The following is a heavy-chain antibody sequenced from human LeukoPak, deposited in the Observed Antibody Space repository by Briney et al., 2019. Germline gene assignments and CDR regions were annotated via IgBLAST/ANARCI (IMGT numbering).Heavy chain of an antibody. CDR2: ISSSSSYI. D-gene: IGHD6-13*01. V-gene: IGHV3-21*01. CDR1: GFTFSSYS. CDR3: ARATGAAAGPDPDY. Sequence: GGSLRLSCAASGFTFSSYSMNWVRQAPGKGLEWVSSISSSSSYIYYADSVKGRFTISRDNAKNSLYLQMNSLRAEDTAVYYCARATGAAAGPDPDYWGQGTLVTVSS. J-gene: IGHJ4*02.